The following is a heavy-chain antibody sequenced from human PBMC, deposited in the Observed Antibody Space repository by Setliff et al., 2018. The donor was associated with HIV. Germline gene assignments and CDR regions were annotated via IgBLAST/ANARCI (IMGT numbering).Heavy chain of an antibody. Sequence: PSETLSLTCSVSGGSLSPYYWTWIRQPAGKGLEWLGRIYPTGSTIHNPALRSRVTMSVDTSKNQFSLNLSSVTAADTAMYYCARVFPPIRGAPFGTPPGAFYVWGQGTMVTVSS. CDR2: IYPTGST. V-gene: IGHV4-4*07. D-gene: IGHD2-15*01. CDR3: ARVFPPIRGAPFGTPPGAFYV. J-gene: IGHJ3*01. CDR1: GGSLSPYY.